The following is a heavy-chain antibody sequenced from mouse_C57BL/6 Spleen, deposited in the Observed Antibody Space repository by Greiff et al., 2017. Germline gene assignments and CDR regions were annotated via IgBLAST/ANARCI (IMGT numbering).Heavy chain of an antibody. CDR2: IDPEDGET. V-gene: IGHV14-2*01. Sequence: EVQLVESGAELVKPGASVQLSCTASGFNIKDYYIHWVKQRTEHGLEWIGRIDPEDGETKYAPKFQGKATITADTSSNPAYLQLSSLTSEDTAVYYCARWLLPFDYWGQGTTLTVSS. J-gene: IGHJ2*01. D-gene: IGHD2-3*01. CDR3: ARWLLPFDY. CDR1: GFNIKDYY.